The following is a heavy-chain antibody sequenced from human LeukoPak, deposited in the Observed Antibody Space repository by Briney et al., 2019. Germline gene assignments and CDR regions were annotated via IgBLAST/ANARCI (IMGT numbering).Heavy chain of an antibody. CDR3: ARGKDYDILTGYLRASRYYGMDV. CDR1: GFTFSSYW. CDR2: IKQDGSEK. Sequence: GGSLRLSCAASGFTFSSYWMSWVRQAPGKGLEWVANIKQDGSEKYYVDSVKGRFTISRDNAKNSLYLQMNSLRAEDTAVYYCARGKDYDILTGYLRASRYYGMDVWGQGTTVTVSS. V-gene: IGHV3-7*01. J-gene: IGHJ6*02. D-gene: IGHD3-9*01.